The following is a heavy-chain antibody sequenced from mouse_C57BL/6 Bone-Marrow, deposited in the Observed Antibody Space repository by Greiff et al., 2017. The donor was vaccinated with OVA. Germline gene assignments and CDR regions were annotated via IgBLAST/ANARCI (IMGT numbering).Heavy chain of an antibody. CDR2: ISYSGST. V-gene: IGHV3-8*01. CDR3: ARLLTKVVENYFDY. CDR1: GYSITSDY. Sequence: DVKLQESGPGLAKPSQTLSLTCSVTGYSITSDYWNWIRKFPGNKLEYMGYISYSGSTYYNPSLNSRLSITRDTSKNQYYLQLNAETTGDTATYCCARLLTKVVENYFDYWGQGTTLTVSS. D-gene: IGHD1-1*01. J-gene: IGHJ2*01.